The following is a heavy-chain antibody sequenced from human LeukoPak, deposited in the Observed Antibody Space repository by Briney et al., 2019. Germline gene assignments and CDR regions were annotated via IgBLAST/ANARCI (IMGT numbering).Heavy chain of an antibody. Sequence: GGSLRLSCAASGFTFSRHWMTWVRQAPGKGLEWVANIKHDGSEKNYVDSVKGRFTISRDNAKNSLYLQMNSLRAEDTAVYYCGKNRYSGSLSPFDIWGQGTMVTVSS. D-gene: IGHD1-26*01. CDR3: GKNRYSGSLSPFDI. J-gene: IGHJ3*02. CDR2: IKHDGSEK. CDR1: GFTFSRHW. V-gene: IGHV3-7*03.